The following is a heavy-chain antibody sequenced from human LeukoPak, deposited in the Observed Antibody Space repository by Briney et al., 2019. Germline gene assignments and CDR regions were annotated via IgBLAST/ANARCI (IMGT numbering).Heavy chain of an antibody. CDR1: GFTFSSYW. D-gene: IGHD3-22*01. CDR2: ISYDGSNK. V-gene: IGHV3-30*03. Sequence: GGSLRLSCAASGFTFSSYWMSWVRQAPGKGLEWVAVISYDGSNKYYADSVKGRFTISRDNSKNTLYLQMNSLRAEDTAVYYCARDFGSSGSHYFDYWGQGTLVTVSS. CDR3: ARDFGSSGSHYFDY. J-gene: IGHJ4*02.